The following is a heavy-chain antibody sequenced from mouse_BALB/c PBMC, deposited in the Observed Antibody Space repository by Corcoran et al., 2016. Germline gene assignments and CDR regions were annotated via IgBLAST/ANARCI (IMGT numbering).Heavy chain of an antibody. CDR2: IDPANGNT. CDR1: GFNIKDTY. J-gene: IGHJ1*01. CDR3: ARWDWYFDV. V-gene: IGHV14-3*02. Sequence: EVQLQQSGAELVKPGASVKLSCTASGFNIKDTYMHWVKQRPEQGLEWIGRIDPANGNTKYDPKFQGKATITAVTSSNTAYLQLSSLTSEDTAVYYCARWDWYFDVWGAGTTVTVSS.